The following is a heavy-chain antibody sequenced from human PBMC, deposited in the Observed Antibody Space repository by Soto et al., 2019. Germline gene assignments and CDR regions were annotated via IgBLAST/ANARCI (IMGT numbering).Heavy chain of an antibody. V-gene: IGHV1-3*04. Sequence: QVQLVQSGAEVKNPGASVKVSCKPSGYTFTSYLIYWVRQAPGQRLEWMGWINTGNGDTKYSQKFQGRVTITRDTSASTAYMELSSLTSEDTAVYYCASGNCGYVCYHDYWGQGTLVTVSS. D-gene: IGHD2-21*01. CDR1: GYTFTSYL. J-gene: IGHJ4*02. CDR2: INTGNGDT. CDR3: ASGNCGYVCYHDY.